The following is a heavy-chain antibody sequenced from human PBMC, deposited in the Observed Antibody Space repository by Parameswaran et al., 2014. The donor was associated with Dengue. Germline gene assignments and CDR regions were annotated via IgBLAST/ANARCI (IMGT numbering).Heavy chain of an antibody. D-gene: IGHD3-22*01. J-gene: IGHJ4*02. CDR2: INPSGGST. CDR3: ARDVDYYDSSGCLDY. Sequence: WVRQAPGQGLEWMGIINPSGGSTTYAEKLQGRVTMTRDTSTSTVYVELSSLRSEDTAVYYCARDVDYYDSSGCLDYWGQGTLVTVSS. V-gene: IGHV1-46*04.